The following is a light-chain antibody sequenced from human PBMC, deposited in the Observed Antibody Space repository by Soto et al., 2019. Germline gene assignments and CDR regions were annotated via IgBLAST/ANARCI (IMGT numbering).Light chain of an antibody. CDR3: ISYTDRQSYL. CDR1: SSDVGAYHF. V-gene: IGLV2-14*01. J-gene: IGLJ1*01. Sequence: QSVLTQPASVSGSPGQSITISCTGSSSDVGAYHFVSWYQHHPGKAPKLILYEVTARPSGVSDRFSGSKSGITASLTISGLQTEDEADYYCISYTDRQSYLFXTGTKVTVL. CDR2: EVT.